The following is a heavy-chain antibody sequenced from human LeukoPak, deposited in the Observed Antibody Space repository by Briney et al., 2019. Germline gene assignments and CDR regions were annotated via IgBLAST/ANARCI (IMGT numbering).Heavy chain of an antibody. CDR2: IYSGGST. CDR1: GFTVSSNY. CDR3: ATSGGYYQFDY. D-gene: IGHD1-26*01. J-gene: IGHJ4*02. Sequence: GGSLRLSCAASGFTVSSNYMNWVRQAPGKGLEWVSVIYSGGSTYYVDSVKGRFTISRDNSKNTLYLQMNSLRADDMAVYYCATSGGYYQFDYWGQGTLVTVSS. V-gene: IGHV3-53*01.